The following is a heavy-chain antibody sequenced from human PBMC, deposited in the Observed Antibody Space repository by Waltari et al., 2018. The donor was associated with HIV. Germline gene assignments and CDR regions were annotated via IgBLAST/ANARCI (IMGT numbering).Heavy chain of an antibody. D-gene: IGHD6-19*01. V-gene: IGHV1-24*01. J-gene: IGHJ6*02. CDR3: ATVSASSGWSRDYYYYGMDV. CDR1: GYTLTELS. CDR2: CDPEDGET. Sequence: QVQLVQSGAEVKKPGASVKVSCKVSGYTLTELSMHWVRQAPGKGLEWMGGCDPEDGETNYARKFQGRVTMTEDTSTDTAYMELSSLRSEDTAVYYCATVSASSGWSRDYYYYGMDVWGQGTTVTVSS.